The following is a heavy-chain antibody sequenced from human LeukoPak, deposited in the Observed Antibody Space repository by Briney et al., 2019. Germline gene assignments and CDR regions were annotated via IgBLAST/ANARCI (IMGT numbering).Heavy chain of an antibody. CDR2: INAGNGNT. Sequence: ASVKVSCKASGYTFTSYAMHWVRQAPGQRLEWMGWINAGNGNTKYSQKFQGRVTITRDTSASTAYMELRSLRSDDTAVYYCARAAVVVVAATWLGYYYGMDVWGKGTTVTVSS. D-gene: IGHD2-15*01. CDR3: ARAAVVVVAATWLGYYYGMDV. V-gene: IGHV1-3*01. J-gene: IGHJ6*04. CDR1: GYTFTSYA.